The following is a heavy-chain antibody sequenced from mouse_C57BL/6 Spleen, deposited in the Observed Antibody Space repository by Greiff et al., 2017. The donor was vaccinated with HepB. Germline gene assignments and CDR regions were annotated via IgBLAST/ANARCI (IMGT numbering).Heavy chain of an antibody. Sequence: QVQLQQSGAELVKPGASVKLSCKASGYTFTSYWMHWVKQRPGQGLEWIGMIHPNSGSTNYNEKFKSKATLTVDKSSSTAYMQLSSLTSEDSAVYYCARGGNYEAWFAYWGQGTLVTVSA. CDR3: ARGGNYEAWFAY. CDR1: GYTFTSYW. D-gene: IGHD2-1*01. CDR2: IHPNSGST. V-gene: IGHV1-64*01. J-gene: IGHJ3*01.